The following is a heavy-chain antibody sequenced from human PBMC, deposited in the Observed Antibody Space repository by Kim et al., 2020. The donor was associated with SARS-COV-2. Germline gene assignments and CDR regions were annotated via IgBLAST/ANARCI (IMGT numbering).Heavy chain of an antibody. CDR3: ARDLRSGSQDY. J-gene: IGHJ4*01. V-gene: IGHV3-33*01. CDR1: GFIFSNYG. D-gene: IGHD1-26*01. CDR2: VYNDGSKQ. Sequence: GGSLRLSCAASGFIFSNYGMHWVRQAPGKGLEWVAVVYNDGSKQYYADSVKGRFTISRDDSKNTVWLQMNSLRVEDSAVYYCARDLRSGSQDYWGQGTPVIVSS.